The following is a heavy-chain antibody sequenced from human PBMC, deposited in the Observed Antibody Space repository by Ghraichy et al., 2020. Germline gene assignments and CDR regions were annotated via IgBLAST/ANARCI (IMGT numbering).Heavy chain of an antibody. J-gene: IGHJ6*03. Sequence: GGSLRLSCAASGFSFSRFGLYWVCQAPGKGLDWVAFIRYDESNIFYGDSVEGRFSISRDISKNTVYLHMNGLRPEDSAVYYCARDLYDHYMDVWGKGTTITVSS. CDR2: IRYDESNI. CDR3: ARDLYDHYMDV. CDR1: GFSFSRFG. V-gene: IGHV3-30*02.